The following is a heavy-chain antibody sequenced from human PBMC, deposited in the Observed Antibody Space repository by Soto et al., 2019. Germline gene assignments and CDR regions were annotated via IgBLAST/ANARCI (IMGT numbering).Heavy chain of an antibody. D-gene: IGHD6-19*01. CDR3: ARHQDSSGWYGNYYYMDV. J-gene: IGHJ6*03. CDR2: IYYSGST. CDR1: GGSISSSSYY. V-gene: IGHV4-39*01. Sequence: SETLSLTCTVSGGSISSSSYYWGWIRQPPGKGLEWIGSIYYSGSTYYNPSLKSRVTISVDTSKNQFSLKLSSVTAADTAVYYCARHQDSSGWYGNYYYMDVWGKGTTVTVSS.